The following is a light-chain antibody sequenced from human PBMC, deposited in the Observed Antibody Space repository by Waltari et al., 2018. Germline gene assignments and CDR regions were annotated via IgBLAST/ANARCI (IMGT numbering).Light chain of an antibody. J-gene: IGKJ1*01. CDR2: DAS. CDR3: QKYVDLPGT. V-gene: IGKV3-20*01. CDR1: QSGGRY. Sequence: EIVWTQSPGPLFLSPGESATLSWRVSQSGGRYLAWYQQKPGQAPRLLIYDASTRSTGMRDRFSGRGSGTDFSLAISRLEYEDFAVYYCQKYVDLPGTFGQGTKVETK.